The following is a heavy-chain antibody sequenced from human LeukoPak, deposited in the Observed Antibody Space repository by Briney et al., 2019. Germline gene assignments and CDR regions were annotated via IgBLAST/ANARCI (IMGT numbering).Heavy chain of an antibody. Sequence: GGSLRLSCAASGFTFSHFWMSWVRQAPGKGLEWVAYIKKTGSETYYVDSVKGRFTISRDNAKNSLYLQMNSLRAEDTAVYYCARSNYDFWSGYPYYFDYWGQGTLVTVSS. D-gene: IGHD3-3*01. V-gene: IGHV3-7*03. J-gene: IGHJ4*02. CDR3: ARSNYDFWSGYPYYFDY. CDR1: GFTFSHFW. CDR2: IKKTGSET.